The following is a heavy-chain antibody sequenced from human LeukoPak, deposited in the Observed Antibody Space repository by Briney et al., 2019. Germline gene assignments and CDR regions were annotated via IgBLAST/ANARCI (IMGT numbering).Heavy chain of an antibody. J-gene: IGHJ4*02. CDR1: GYTFTSYG. V-gene: IGHV1-18*01. D-gene: IGHD3-9*01. Sequence: GASVKVSCKAFGYTFTSYGISWVRQAPGQGLEWMGWISAYNGNTNYAQKLQGRVTMTTDTSTSTAYMELRSLRSDDTAVYYCARGSLRYFDTLGFDYWGQGTLVTVSS. CDR3: ARGSLRYFDTLGFDY. CDR2: ISAYNGNT.